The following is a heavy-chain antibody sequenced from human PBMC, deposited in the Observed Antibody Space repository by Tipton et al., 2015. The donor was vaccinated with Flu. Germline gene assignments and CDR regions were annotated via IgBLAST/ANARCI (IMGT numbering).Heavy chain of an antibody. CDR3: ARGVGGSYPMDY. D-gene: IGHD3-16*01. V-gene: IGHV4-38-2*01. J-gene: IGHJ4*02. CDR1: GDSISSDYY. Sequence: TLSLTCAVSGDSISSDYYWAWIRQPPGKGLEWIGYIYRNGDAFYNASLVSRVAISLDTSENHFSLKLTAVTDADTAVYYCARGVGGSYPMDYWGQGTLVTVSS. CDR2: IYRNGDA.